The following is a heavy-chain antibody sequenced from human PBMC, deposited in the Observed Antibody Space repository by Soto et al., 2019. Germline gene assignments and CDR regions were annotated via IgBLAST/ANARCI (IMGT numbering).Heavy chain of an antibody. D-gene: IGHD6-13*01. CDR2: MNPNSGNT. CDR3: AREDSSSWSKD. V-gene: IGHV1-8*01. CDR1: GSTFTSYD. J-gene: IGHJ4*02. Sequence: QVQLVQSGTEVKKPGASVKVSCKASGSTFTSYDINWVRQATGQGLEWMGWMNPNSGNTGHAQKSQGRVTMTRHSSFSTAYIELSSLRSEATAVYYCAREDSSSWSKDWGQGTLVTVSS.